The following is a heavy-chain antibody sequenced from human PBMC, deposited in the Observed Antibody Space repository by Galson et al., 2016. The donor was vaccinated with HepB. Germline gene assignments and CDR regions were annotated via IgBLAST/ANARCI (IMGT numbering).Heavy chain of an antibody. J-gene: IGHJ3*02. V-gene: IGHV3-48*02. CDR1: GVTFSTSG. Sequence: SLRLSCAASGVTFSTSGLSWVRQAPGKGLQWVSYISSSIRTIYYADSVKGRFTISRDNAKNSVYLQMNSLRDEDTAVYYCAKELVRSAFDIWGQGTMVTVSS. D-gene: IGHD3-10*01. CDR2: ISSSIRTI. CDR3: AKELVRSAFDI.